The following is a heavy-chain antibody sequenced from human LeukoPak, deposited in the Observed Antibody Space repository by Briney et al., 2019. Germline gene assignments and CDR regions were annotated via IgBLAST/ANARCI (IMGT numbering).Heavy chain of an antibody. Sequence: ASVKVPCKASGYTFTSFGISWVRQAPGQGLEWMGWISAYNGNTNYAQKLQGRVTMTTDTSTSTAYMELRSLRSDDTAIYYCARVGPFYYDSSGYCHYWGQGTLVTVSS. CDR3: ARVGPFYYDSSGYCHY. J-gene: IGHJ4*02. V-gene: IGHV1-18*01. CDR1: GYTFTSFG. D-gene: IGHD3-22*01. CDR2: ISAYNGNT.